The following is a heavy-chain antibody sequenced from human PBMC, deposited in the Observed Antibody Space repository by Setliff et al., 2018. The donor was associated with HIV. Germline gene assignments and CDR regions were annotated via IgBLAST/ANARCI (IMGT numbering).Heavy chain of an antibody. Sequence: GGSLRLSCAASGFTFSDSYMSWIRQTPGKGLEWVSYISSSCSSKYYADSVKGRFTISRDTAKNSLYLQSNSLRGEDTAVYYCARALGGPYYYYGMDVWGQGTTVTVSS. CDR3: ARALGGPYYYYGMDV. CDR2: ISSSCSSK. CDR1: GFTFSDSY. D-gene: IGHD2-15*01. J-gene: IGHJ6*02. V-gene: IGHV3-11*04.